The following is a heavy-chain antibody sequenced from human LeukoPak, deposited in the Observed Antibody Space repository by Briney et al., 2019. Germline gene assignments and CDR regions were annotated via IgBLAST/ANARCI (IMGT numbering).Heavy chain of an antibody. CDR1: GDSISRSTYY. Sequence: PSETLSLTCTVSGDSISRSTYYWAWIRQPPGKGLEWIGSVYYGRSPYFNPSLESRATISVDTSKNHFSLKMSSVTAADTAVYYCTRSSGTGTFSYWGQGTLVTVSS. CDR3: TRSSGTGTFSY. CDR2: VYYGRSP. D-gene: IGHD6-25*01. J-gene: IGHJ4*02. V-gene: IGHV4-39*02.